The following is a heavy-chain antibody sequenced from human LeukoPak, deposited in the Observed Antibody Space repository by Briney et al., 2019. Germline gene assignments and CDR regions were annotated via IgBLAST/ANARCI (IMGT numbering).Heavy chain of an antibody. V-gene: IGHV3-11*01. CDR3: ARAGLGGHYIDY. Sequence: GGSLRLSCAACGFTFSDYYMTWIRQAPGQGLEWISYVSGSDENKYYAGSVRGRFAISRDNAEKSLFLQMSNVRAEDTAVYYCARAGLGGHYIDYWGQGTLVTVSS. D-gene: IGHD2-15*01. CDR2: VSGSDENK. J-gene: IGHJ4*02. CDR1: GFTFSDYY.